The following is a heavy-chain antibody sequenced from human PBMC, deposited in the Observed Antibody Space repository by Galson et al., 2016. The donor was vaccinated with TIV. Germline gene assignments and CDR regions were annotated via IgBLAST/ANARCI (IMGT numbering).Heavy chain of an antibody. CDR2: IRRGAHGGTA. V-gene: IGHV3-49*03. D-gene: IGHD3-3*02. Sequence: SLRLSCAASGFTFGSYAMTWLRQAPGKGLEWVGFIRRGAHGGTAEYAASAKGRFTISRDDSKSVAYLEMNSLKKEDTAVYYCSRGSFEPWGRGTLVIVSS. CDR1: GFTFGSYA. CDR3: SRGSFEP. J-gene: IGHJ5*02.